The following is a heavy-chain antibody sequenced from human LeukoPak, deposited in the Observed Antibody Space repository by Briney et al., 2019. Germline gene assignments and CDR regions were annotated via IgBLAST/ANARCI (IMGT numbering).Heavy chain of an antibody. V-gene: IGHV4-59*01. CDR1: GGSISIYY. Sequence: SETLSLTCTVSGGSISIYYWSWIRQPPGKGLEWLGYIYNSGSTNYNPSLRSRVTISVDTSKNQFSLKLNSVTAADTAVYYCVRDRELTYWSQGTLVTVSS. CDR2: IYNSGST. D-gene: IGHD1-26*01. J-gene: IGHJ4*02. CDR3: VRDRELTY.